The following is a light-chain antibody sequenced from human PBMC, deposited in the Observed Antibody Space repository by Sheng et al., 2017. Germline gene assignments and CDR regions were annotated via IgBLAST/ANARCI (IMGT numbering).Light chain of an antibody. CDR1: QRVNSRY. J-gene: IGKJ1*01. CDR3: QHYGSSLWT. V-gene: IGKV3-20*01. CDR2: GAF. Sequence: EIVLTQSPGTLSLSPGERATLSCRASQRVNSRYLAWYQQKPGQAPRLLIYGAFSRATGIPDRFNGSGSGTDFTLTISRLEPEDFAVYHCQHYGSSLWTFGQGTKVEIK.